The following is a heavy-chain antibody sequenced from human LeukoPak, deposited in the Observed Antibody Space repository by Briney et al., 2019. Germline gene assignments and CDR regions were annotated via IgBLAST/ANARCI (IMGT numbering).Heavy chain of an antibody. J-gene: IGHJ4*02. D-gene: IGHD1-26*01. V-gene: IGHV4-4*07. Sequence: SETLSLTCTVSGGSISTYYWSWIRQPAGKGLEWIGRIFATGRTNYDPSLMSRVTMSIDTSKNQFSLRLTSVTTADTAVYYSARENSASYREFDSWGQGTQVTVSS. CDR2: IFATGRT. CDR3: ARENSASYREFDS. CDR1: GGSISTYY.